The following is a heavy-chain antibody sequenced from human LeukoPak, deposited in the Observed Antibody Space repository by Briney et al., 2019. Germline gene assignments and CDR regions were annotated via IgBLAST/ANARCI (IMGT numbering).Heavy chain of an antibody. D-gene: IGHD2-15*01. CDR2: IYISGST. Sequence: SETLSLTCTVSGASINSHYWGGIRQPAGKGLEWIGRIYISGSTNYNSSLQSRVTMSVDTSKNQFSLKLTSVTAADTAVYYCARALNPLPGTYYFDYWGQGTLVTVSS. J-gene: IGHJ4*02. CDR1: GASINSHY. CDR3: ARALNPLPGTYYFDY. V-gene: IGHV4-4*07.